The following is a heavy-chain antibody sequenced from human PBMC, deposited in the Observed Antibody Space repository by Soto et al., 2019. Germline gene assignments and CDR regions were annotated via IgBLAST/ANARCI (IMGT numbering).Heavy chain of an antibody. Sequence: GASVKVSCKASGGTFSSYAISWVRQAPGQGLEWMGGIIPIFGTANYAQKFQGRVTITADESTSTAYMELSSLRSEDTAVYYCARVPYNYYDSSGYYYGYFQHWGQGTLVTVSS. CDR2: IIPIFGTA. J-gene: IGHJ1*01. CDR3: ARVPYNYYDSSGYYYGYFQH. D-gene: IGHD3-22*01. V-gene: IGHV1-69*13. CDR1: GGTFSSYA.